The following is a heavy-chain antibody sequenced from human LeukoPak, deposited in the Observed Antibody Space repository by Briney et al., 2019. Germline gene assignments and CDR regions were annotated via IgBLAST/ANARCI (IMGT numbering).Heavy chain of an antibody. D-gene: IGHD3-3*01. Sequence: SETLSLTCTVSGDSISSFYWSWIRQPAGKGLEWIGRFYTSGSTNYNPSLKSRVTMSVDTSKNQFSLKLSSVTAADTAVYYCARGSITIFGVVQFDIWGQGTMVTVSS. CDR2: FYTSGST. J-gene: IGHJ3*02. V-gene: IGHV4-4*07. CDR1: GDSISSFY. CDR3: ARGSITIFGVVQFDI.